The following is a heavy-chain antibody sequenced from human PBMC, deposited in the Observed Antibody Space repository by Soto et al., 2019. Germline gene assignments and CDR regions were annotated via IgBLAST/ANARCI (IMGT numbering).Heavy chain of an antibody. Sequence: QVQLVQSGAEVKKPGASVKVSCKVSGYTLTELSMHWVRQAPGKGLEWMGGFDPEDGETIYAQKFQGRVTMTEDTSTDTAYMELSSLRSEDTAVYYCATAGGVVVVAARVWNAFDIWGQGTMVTVSS. J-gene: IGHJ3*02. D-gene: IGHD2-15*01. CDR3: ATAGGVVVVAARVWNAFDI. CDR1: GYTLTELS. CDR2: FDPEDGET. V-gene: IGHV1-24*01.